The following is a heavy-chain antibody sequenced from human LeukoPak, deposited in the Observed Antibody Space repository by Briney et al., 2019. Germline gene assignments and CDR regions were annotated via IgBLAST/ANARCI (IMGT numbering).Heavy chain of an antibody. V-gene: IGHV4-39*01. J-gene: IGHJ4*02. CDR1: GGSISSSSDY. CDR2: IYYSGST. CDR3: ARHATARVVVAVTGDY. Sequence: SETLSLTCTVSGGSISSSSDYWGWIRQPPGKGLEWIGSIYYSGSTYYNPSLKSRVTISVDTSKNQFSLKVTSVTAADTAVYYCARHATARVVVAVTGDYWGQGSLVTVSS. D-gene: IGHD2-15*01.